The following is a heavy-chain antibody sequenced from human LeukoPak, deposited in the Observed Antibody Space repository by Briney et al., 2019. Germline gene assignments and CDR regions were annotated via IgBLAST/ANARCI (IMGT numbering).Heavy chain of an antibody. Sequence: PGGSLRLSCAASGFTFSSYSMNWVRQAPGKGLEGVSSISSSSSYIYYADSVKGRFTISRDNAKNSLYLQMNSLRAEDTAVYYCARETAFNWNYRLDYWGQGTLVTVSS. CDR3: ARETAFNWNYRLDY. CDR2: ISSSSSYI. CDR1: GFTFSSYS. D-gene: IGHD1-7*01. V-gene: IGHV3-21*01. J-gene: IGHJ4*02.